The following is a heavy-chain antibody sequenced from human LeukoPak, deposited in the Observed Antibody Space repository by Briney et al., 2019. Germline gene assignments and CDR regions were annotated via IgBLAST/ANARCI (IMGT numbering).Heavy chain of an antibody. J-gene: IGHJ4*02. V-gene: IGHV4-4*07. CDR3: ARERSPMEAVYKFDY. CDR1: GGSISSYY. D-gene: IGHD3-10*01. CDR2: IYTSGST. Sequence: PSETLSLTCTVSGGSISSYYWSWIRQAAGKGLEWIGRIYTSGSTNYNPSLKSRVTMSVDTSKNQFSLKLSSVTAADTAVYYCARERSPMEAVYKFDYWGQGTLVTVSS.